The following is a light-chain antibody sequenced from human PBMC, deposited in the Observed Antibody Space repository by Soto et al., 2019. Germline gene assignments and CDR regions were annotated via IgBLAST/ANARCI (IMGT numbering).Light chain of an antibody. CDR3: QQTYTLPRT. CDR2: TTS. CDR1: QTVSKF. V-gene: IGKV1-39*01. Sequence: DIQMTQSPSSLSASVGDRVTIACRASQTVSKFVNWYQQKPGKVPTLLIFTTSTLHSGVPSRFSGSGSGTEFTLTINGLQPEDFATYYCQQTYTLPRTFAQGTKVVIK. J-gene: IGKJ1*01.